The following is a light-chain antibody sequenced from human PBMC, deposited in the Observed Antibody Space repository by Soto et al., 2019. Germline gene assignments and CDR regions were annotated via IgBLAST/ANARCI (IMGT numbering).Light chain of an antibody. CDR3: QQYKNWPPGLT. CDR1: QSVSSN. CDR2: GAS. J-gene: IGKJ4*01. V-gene: IGKV3-15*01. Sequence: EIVMTQSPATLSVSPGERATLSCRASQSVSSNLAWYQQKPGQAPRLLIYGASTRATGIPARFSGSGSGTEFTLTISSLQSEDFAGYYCQQYKNWPPGLTFGGGTKVDIK.